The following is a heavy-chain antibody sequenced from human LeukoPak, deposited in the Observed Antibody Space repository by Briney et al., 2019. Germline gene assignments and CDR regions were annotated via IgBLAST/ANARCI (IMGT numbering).Heavy chain of an antibody. CDR1: GFTFSSYA. V-gene: IGHV3-30*04. Sequence: GGSLRLSCAASGFTFSSYAMHWVRQAPGKGLEWVAVISYNGSNKYYADSVKGRFTISRDNSKNTLYLQMNSLRAEDTAVYYCARDHGSGSPWGQGTLVTVSS. J-gene: IGHJ5*02. CDR3: ARDHGSGSP. CDR2: ISYNGSNK. D-gene: IGHD3-10*01.